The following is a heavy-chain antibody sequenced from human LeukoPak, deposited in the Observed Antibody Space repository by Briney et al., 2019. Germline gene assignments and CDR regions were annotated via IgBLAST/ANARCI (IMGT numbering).Heavy chain of an antibody. CDR1: GFTFDDYA. J-gene: IGHJ4*02. V-gene: IGHV3-9*01. D-gene: IGHD6-25*01. CDR2: ISWNSGSI. Sequence: GGSLRLSCAASGFTFDDYAMHWVRQAPGKGLEWVSGISWNSGSIGYADSVKGRFTISRDNAKNSLYLQMNSLRAEDTALYYRAKDKRSATLYYFDYWGQGTLVTVSS. CDR3: AKDKRSATLYYFDY.